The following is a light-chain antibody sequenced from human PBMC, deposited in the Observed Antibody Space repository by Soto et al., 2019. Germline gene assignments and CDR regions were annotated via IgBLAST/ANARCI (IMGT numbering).Light chain of an antibody. J-gene: IGKJ2*01. CDR2: DAS. CDR3: QQYVNYPYT. V-gene: IGKV1D-13*01. CDR1: QAIRND. Sequence: IQLTQSPSFLSASVGDRVTITCRASQAIRNDLGWYQQKPGKAPKLLIYDASSLASGVPSRFSGSGSGTEFTLTISSLQPDDFVTYYCQQYVNYPYTFGQGTKVDIK.